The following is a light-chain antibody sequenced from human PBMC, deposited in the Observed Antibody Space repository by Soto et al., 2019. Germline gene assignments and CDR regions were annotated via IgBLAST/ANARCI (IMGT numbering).Light chain of an antibody. CDR2: DTN. CDR1: TGAVTSGHF. Sequence: QAVVTQEPSLTVSPGGTVTLTCGSSTGAVTSGHFPYWFQQKPGQAPRTLIYDTNNKYSWTPARFSGSLLGDKAALTLSGAQPEDEADYCCLLSCSAIRVFGGGTKLTVL. CDR3: LLSCSAIRV. V-gene: IGLV7-46*01. J-gene: IGLJ2*01.